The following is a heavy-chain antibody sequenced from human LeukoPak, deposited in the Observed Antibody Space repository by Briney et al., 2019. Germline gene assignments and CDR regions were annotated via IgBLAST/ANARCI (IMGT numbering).Heavy chain of an antibody. D-gene: IGHD6-13*01. CDR2: INTSGDKT. CDR3: VKDLYKGDTSTWYYFDY. J-gene: IGHJ4*02. V-gene: IGHV3-64D*06. CDR1: GFTFSTYA. Sequence: GGSLRLSCSGSGFTFSTYAIHWVRQAPEKGPEYVSLINTSGDKTYYADSVKGRFTISRDNSKNTVSLQMSSLRAEDTAMYYCVKDLYKGDTSTWYYFDYWGQGTLVTVSS.